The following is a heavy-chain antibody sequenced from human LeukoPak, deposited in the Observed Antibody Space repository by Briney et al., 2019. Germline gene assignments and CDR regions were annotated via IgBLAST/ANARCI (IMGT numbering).Heavy chain of an antibody. CDR2: MNPNSGAT. CDR3: ARELRWDEN. CDR1: GYTFTNYD. D-gene: IGHD5-24*01. V-gene: IGHV1-8*01. Sequence: ASVKVSCKASGYTFTNYDFNWVRQSSGQGLEWMGYMNPNSGATGYAQKFQGRVTMTWDTSINTAYMELGSLTSEDTAMYYCARELRWDENWGQRTLVTVSS. J-gene: IGHJ4*02.